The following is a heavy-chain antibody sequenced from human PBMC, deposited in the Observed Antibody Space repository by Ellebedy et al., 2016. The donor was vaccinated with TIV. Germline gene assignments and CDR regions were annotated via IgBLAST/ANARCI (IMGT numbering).Heavy chain of an antibody. CDR3: AKSRGLHGDFQNFDF. CDR1: GLTFSNYA. J-gene: IGHJ4*02. Sequence: GGSLRLXCTASGLTFSNYAVSWVRQTADMRLEWVAAVSGSGGNTFSATSVRGRFIVSRDNSKSTVYLQMNSLRAEDAAIYYCAKSRGLHGDFQNFDFWGQGTLVTVSS. V-gene: IGHV3-23*01. D-gene: IGHD2-21*02. CDR2: VSGSGGNT.